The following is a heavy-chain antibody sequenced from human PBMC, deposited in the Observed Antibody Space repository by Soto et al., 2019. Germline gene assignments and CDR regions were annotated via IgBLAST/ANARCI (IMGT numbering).Heavy chain of an antibody. CDR1: GGSFSGYY. CDR2: INHSGST. J-gene: IGHJ1*01. CDR3: AVVALGYCSGGSCYPEYFQH. D-gene: IGHD2-15*01. V-gene: IGHV4-34*01. Sequence: QVQLQQWGAGLLKPSETLSLTCAVYGGSFSGYYWSWIRQPPGKGLEWIGEINHSGSTNYNPSLKSRVTISVDTSKNQFSLKLSSVTAADTAVYYCAVVALGYCSGGSCYPEYFQHWGQGTLVTVSS.